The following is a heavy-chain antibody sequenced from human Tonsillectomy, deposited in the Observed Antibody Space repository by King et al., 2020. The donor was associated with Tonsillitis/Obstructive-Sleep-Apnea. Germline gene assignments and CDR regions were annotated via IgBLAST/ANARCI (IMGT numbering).Heavy chain of an antibody. Sequence: QLQESGPGLVKPSETLSLTCTVSGGSVSSSSYYWSWIRQPPGKGLEWSGYIYYSGSTNYNPSLKSRVTISVDTSKNQFSLKLSSVTAADTAVYYCTRGRGNTIFGVVIVYWGQGTLVTVSS. CDR3: TRGRGNTIFGVVIVY. V-gene: IGHV4-61*01. CDR1: GGSVSSSSYY. J-gene: IGHJ4*02. D-gene: IGHD3-3*01. CDR2: IYYSGST.